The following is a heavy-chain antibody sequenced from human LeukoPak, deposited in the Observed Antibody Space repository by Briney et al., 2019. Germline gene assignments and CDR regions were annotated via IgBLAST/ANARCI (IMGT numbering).Heavy chain of an antibody. Sequence: GGSLRLSCAASGFTFSSYAMHWVRQAPGKGLEWVAVISYDGSNKYYADSVKGRFTISRDNSKNTLYLQMNSLRAEDTAVYYCAKDRGVDSSGWYLFDYWGQGTLVTVSS. J-gene: IGHJ4*02. V-gene: IGHV3-30-3*01. CDR2: ISYDGSNK. CDR3: AKDRGVDSSGWYLFDY. CDR1: GFTFSSYA. D-gene: IGHD6-19*01.